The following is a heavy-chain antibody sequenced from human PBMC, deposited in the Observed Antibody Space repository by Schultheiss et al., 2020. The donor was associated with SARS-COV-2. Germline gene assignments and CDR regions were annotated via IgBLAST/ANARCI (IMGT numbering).Heavy chain of an antibody. CDR1: GYTFTSYD. Sequence: ASVKVSCKASGYTFTSYDINWVRQATGQGLEWMGWMNPNSGNTGYAQKFQGRVTMTRDTSISTAYMELSRLRSDDTAGYYCARAIGWAMVRGAFDIWGQGTMVTVSS. V-gene: IGHV1-8*01. D-gene: IGHD5-18*01. J-gene: IGHJ3*02. CDR2: MNPNSGNT. CDR3: ARAIGWAMVRGAFDI.